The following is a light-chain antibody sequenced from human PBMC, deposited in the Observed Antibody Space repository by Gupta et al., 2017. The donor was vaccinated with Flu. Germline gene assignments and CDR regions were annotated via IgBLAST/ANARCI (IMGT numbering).Light chain of an antibody. Sequence: QSALTQPASVSGSPGQSITISCTGTSSDVGGYNYVSWYQQHPGKAPKLMIYEVSNRPSGVSNRFSGSTSGNTASLTISGPQAEDEADYYCSSYTSSSTLDFGTGTKVTVL. CDR3: SSYTSSSTLD. CDR1: SSDVGGYNY. CDR2: EVS. J-gene: IGLJ1*01. V-gene: IGLV2-14*01.